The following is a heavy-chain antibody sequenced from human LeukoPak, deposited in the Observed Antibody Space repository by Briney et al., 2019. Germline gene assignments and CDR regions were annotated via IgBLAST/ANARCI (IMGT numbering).Heavy chain of an antibody. CDR1: GFTFSSYG. CDR3: ARVRGYCSGGSCAVYYYGMDV. Sequence: RGSLRLSCAASGFTFSSYGMHWVRQAPGKGLEWVAVISYDGSNKYYADSVKGRFTISRDNSKNTLYLQMNSLRAEDTAVYYCARVRGYCSGGSCAVYYYGMDVWGQGTTVTVSS. V-gene: IGHV3-30*04. CDR2: ISYDGSNK. D-gene: IGHD2-15*01. J-gene: IGHJ6*02.